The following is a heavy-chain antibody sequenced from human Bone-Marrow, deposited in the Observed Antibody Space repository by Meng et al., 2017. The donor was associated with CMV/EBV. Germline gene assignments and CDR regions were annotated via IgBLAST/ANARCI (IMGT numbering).Heavy chain of an antibody. V-gene: IGHV1-8*01. Sequence: SVKVSCKASGYTFTSYDINWVRQATGQGLEWMGWMNPNSGNTGYAQKFQGRVTMTRNTSISTAYMELSSLRSEDTAVYYCARGRWKLRFWFDPWAQGTLVTVSS. J-gene: IGHJ5*02. CDR1: GYTFTSYD. D-gene: IGHD4-23*01. CDR2: MNPNSGNT. CDR3: ARGRWKLRFWFDP.